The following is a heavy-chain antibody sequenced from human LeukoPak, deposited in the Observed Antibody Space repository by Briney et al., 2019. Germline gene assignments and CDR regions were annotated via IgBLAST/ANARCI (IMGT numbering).Heavy chain of an antibody. CDR1: GFTFSSYW. CDR2: IKHDGSEK. CDR3: ARAPREWLLGYHFEY. Sequence: GGSLRLSCAASGFTFSSYWMSWVRQAPGKGLEWVANIKHDGSEKYYVDSVKGRFAISRDNGKNSLYLQMNSLRVEDMAVYYCARAPREWLLGYHFEYWGQGTLVTVSS. J-gene: IGHJ4*02. V-gene: IGHV3-7*01. D-gene: IGHD3-3*01.